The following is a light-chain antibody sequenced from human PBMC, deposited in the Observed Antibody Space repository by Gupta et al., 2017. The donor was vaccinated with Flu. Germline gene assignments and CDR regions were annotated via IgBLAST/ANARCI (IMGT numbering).Light chain of an antibody. CDR1: MSLDRPNRNTY. J-gene: IGKJ4*01. Sequence: IDCKTRMSLDRPNRNTYLHWYQHKPGQPPRLLIYEASNRESGVPDRFSGRGSGKDFTLTISRLEAEDVAIYYCKQSQSLPLTFGQGTKVEIK. CDR3: KQSQSLPLT. V-gene: IGKV2D-29*01. CDR2: EAS.